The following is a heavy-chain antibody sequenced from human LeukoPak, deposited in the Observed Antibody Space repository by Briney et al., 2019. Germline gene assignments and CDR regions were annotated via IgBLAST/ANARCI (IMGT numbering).Heavy chain of an antibody. Sequence: SETLSLTCTVSGGSISSGGYYWSWIRQPPGKGLEWIGYIYYSGSTYYNPSLMSRVTMSVDTSKNQFSLKLSSVTAADTAVYYCATDLPGGDGIDVWGQGTTVTVSS. CDR3: ATDLPGGDGIDV. D-gene: IGHD3-16*01. V-gene: IGHV4-31*03. CDR1: GGSISSGGYY. J-gene: IGHJ6*02. CDR2: IYYSGST.